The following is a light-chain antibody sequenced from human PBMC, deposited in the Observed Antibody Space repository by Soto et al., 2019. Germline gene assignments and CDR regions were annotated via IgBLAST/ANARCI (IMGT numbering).Light chain of an antibody. CDR3: MKALQTPWA. Sequence: DIVMTQSPLSLPVTPGEPASISCRSSQSLLHSNGYNYLDWYLQKPGQSPQLLIYLGSNRASGVHDRFSGSGAGTDFTLKISRVEAEDVGVYYCMKALQTPWAFVQGTKVEIK. CDR2: LGS. V-gene: IGKV2-28*01. CDR1: QSLLHSNGYNY. J-gene: IGKJ1*01.